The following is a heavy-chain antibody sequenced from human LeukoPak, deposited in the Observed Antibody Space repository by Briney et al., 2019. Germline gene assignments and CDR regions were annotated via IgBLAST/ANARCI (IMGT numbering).Heavy chain of an antibody. CDR3: ARDLSRGYSYGLDS. CDR2: INPNSGGT. CDR1: GYTFTGYY. Sequence: ASVKVSCKASGYTFTGYYMHWVRQAPGQGLEWMGWINPNSGGTNYAQKFQGRVTMTRDASISTAYMELSRLRSDDTAVYCCARDLSRGYSYGLDSWGQGTLVTVSS. D-gene: IGHD5-18*01. V-gene: IGHV1-2*02. J-gene: IGHJ4*02.